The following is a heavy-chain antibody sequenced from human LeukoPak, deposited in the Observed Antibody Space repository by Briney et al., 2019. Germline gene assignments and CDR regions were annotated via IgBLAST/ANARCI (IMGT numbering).Heavy chain of an antibody. D-gene: IGHD2-21*01. CDR3: ARDGNFRVADNI. V-gene: IGHV3-30*02. Sequence: GGSLRLSCAASGFTFSNYGIHWVRQAPGKGLEWVTFIRYDASNTYLADSVRGRFTVSRDNSKNTLYLQMNSLTPEDTAVYYCARDGNFRVADNIWGQGTMVTVS. CDR2: IRYDASNT. J-gene: IGHJ3*02. CDR1: GFTFSNYG.